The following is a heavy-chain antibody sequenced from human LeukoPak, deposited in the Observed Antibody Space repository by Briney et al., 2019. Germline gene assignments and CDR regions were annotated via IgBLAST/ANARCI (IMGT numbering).Heavy chain of an antibody. Sequence: GGSLRLSCAASGFTFSSYWMSWVRQAPGKGLEWVSSISGSSSYIFYADSVKGRFTISRDNAKNSLYLQMNSLRAEDTAVYYCARDYIYCGGDCFVDNWGQGTLVTVSS. V-gene: IGHV3-21*01. CDR2: ISGSSSYI. CDR3: ARDYIYCGGDCFVDN. D-gene: IGHD2-21*02. CDR1: GFTFSSYW. J-gene: IGHJ4*02.